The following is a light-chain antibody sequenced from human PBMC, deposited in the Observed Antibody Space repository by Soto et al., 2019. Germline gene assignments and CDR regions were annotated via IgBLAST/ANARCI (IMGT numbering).Light chain of an antibody. Sequence: QAVVTQPLSVSASPGQRVTISCSGGSSNIGSNTVAWYQHLPGTAPPRLIFTAGQRPSGVPGRFSGSKSGTSASLAISGLQSEDEGDYYCSAWDNSLNGYVFGPGTKVTGL. CDR3: SAWDNSLNGYV. CDR1: SSNIGSNT. V-gene: IGLV1-44*01. J-gene: IGLJ1*01. CDR2: TAG.